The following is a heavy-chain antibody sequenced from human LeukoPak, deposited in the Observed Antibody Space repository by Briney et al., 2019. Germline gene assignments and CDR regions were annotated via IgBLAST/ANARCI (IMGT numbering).Heavy chain of an antibody. V-gene: IGHV3-30-3*01. CDR3: ARGIAAAADY. CDR2: ISYDGSNK. J-gene: IGHJ4*02. D-gene: IGHD6-13*01. Sequence: GGSLRLSCAASGFAFSSYAMHWVRQAPGKGLEWVSVISYDGSNKYYADSVKGRFTISRDNSKNTLYLQMNSLRAEDTAVYYCARGIAAAADYWGQGTLVTVSS. CDR1: GFAFSSYA.